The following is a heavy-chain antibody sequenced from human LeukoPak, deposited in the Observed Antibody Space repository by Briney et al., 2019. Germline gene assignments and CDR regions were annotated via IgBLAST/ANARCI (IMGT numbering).Heavy chain of an antibody. Sequence: NASETLSLTCTVSGGSISSYYWSWIRQPPGKGLEWIGYIYYSGSTNYNPSLKSRVTMSVDTSKNQFSLKLSSVTAADTAVYYCARVGVDSSGYYLLDYWGQGTLVTVSS. CDR2: IYYSGST. CDR3: ARVGVDSSGYYLLDY. V-gene: IGHV4-59*01. J-gene: IGHJ4*02. D-gene: IGHD3-22*01. CDR1: GGSISSYY.